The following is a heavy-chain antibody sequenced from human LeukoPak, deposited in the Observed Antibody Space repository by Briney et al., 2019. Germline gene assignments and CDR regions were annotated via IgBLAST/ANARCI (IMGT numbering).Heavy chain of an antibody. CDR1: GGSVSSGSYY. V-gene: IGHV4-61*01. CDR3: ARILVYYDSSGYYSYYFDY. CDR2: MYYSGST. Sequence: SETLSLTCSASGGSVSSGSYYWSWIRQPPGKGLEWIGYMYYSGSTNYNPSLKSRVTISVDTSKNQFYLKLSSVTAADTAVYYCARILVYYDSSGYYSYYFDYWGQGTLVTVSS. D-gene: IGHD3-22*01. J-gene: IGHJ4*02.